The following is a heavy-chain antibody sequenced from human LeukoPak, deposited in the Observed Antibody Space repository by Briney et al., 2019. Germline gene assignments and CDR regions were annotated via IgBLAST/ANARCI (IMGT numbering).Heavy chain of an antibody. D-gene: IGHD3-22*01. Sequence: GGSLRLSCAASGFTFSSYAMSWVRQAPGKGLEWVSAISGSGGSTYYADSVKGRFTISRDNSKNTLYLQMNSLRAEDTAVYYCAGRENYYDSSGYYGLFSFDYWGQGTLVTVSS. CDR1: GFTFSSYA. CDR3: AGRENYYDSSGYYGLFSFDY. CDR2: ISGSGGST. J-gene: IGHJ4*02. V-gene: IGHV3-23*01.